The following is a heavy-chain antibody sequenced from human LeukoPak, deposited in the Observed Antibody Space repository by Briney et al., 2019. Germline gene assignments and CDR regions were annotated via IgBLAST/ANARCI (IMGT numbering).Heavy chain of an antibody. CDR1: GDSVSSNSAA. Sequence: SQTLSLTCAIAGDSVSSNSAAWNWIRQSPSRGLECLGRTYYRSKWYNDYAVSVKSRIIINPDPSKNQFSLQLDSVTPEDTAVYYCARGGYGDYVSLFQHWGQGTLVTVSS. D-gene: IGHD4-17*01. J-gene: IGHJ1*01. CDR3: ARGGYGDYVSLFQH. CDR2: TYYRSKWYN. V-gene: IGHV6-1*01.